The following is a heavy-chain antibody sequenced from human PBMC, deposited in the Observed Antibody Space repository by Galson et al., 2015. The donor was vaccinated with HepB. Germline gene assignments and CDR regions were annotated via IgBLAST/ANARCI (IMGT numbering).Heavy chain of an antibody. CDR3: ARGPVRGVMRGHGWFDP. CDR1: GGSISSSSYY. J-gene: IGHJ5*02. Sequence: ATLSLTCTVSGGSISSSSYYWGWIRQPPGKGLEWIGSIYYSGSTYYNPSLKSRVTISVDTSKNQFSLKLSSVTAADTAVYYCARGPVRGVMRGHGWFDPWGQGTLVTVSS. V-gene: IGHV4-39*07. CDR2: IYYSGST. D-gene: IGHD3-10*01.